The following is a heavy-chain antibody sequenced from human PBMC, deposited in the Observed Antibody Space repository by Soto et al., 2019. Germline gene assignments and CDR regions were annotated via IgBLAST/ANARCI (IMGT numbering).Heavy chain of an antibody. CDR1: GDSISSGGYR. Sequence: QVQLQESGPGLVKPSQTLSLTCTVSGDSISSGGYRWSWIRQHPGEGLEWIGFMYNSGSTSYNPSLKSRATISVDTSTNQFSLNLRSVTAADTAVYYCARGGDTTNVDLWGQGTLVTVSS. V-gene: IGHV4-31*03. J-gene: IGHJ4*02. CDR2: MYNSGST. D-gene: IGHD3-16*01. CDR3: ARGGDTTNVDL.